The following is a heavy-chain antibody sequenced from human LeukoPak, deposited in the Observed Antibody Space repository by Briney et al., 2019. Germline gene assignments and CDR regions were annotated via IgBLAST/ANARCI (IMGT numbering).Heavy chain of an antibody. CDR1: GYTFTAYF. Sequence: SVKVSCKASGYTFTAYFIHWVRQAPGQGLEWMGWINPNSGGTIYAQKFQGRVTMTRDTSITTAYMELSRLRSDDTAVYYCARTLSTGVPLDYWGQGTLVTVSS. CDR2: INPNSGGT. D-gene: IGHD7-27*01. J-gene: IGHJ4*02. CDR3: ARTLSTGVPLDY. V-gene: IGHV1-2*02.